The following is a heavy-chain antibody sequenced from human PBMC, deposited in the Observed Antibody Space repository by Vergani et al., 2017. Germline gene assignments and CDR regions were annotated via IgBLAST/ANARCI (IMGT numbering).Heavy chain of an antibody. CDR2: IIPILGIA. CDR3: ARDLDSSGRLGY. J-gene: IGHJ4*02. D-gene: IGHD3-22*01. CDR1: GGTFSSYT. Sequence: QVQLVQSGAEVKKPGSSVKVSCKASGGTFSSYTISWVRQAPGQGLEWMGRIIPILGIANYAQKFQGRVTITADKSTSTAYMELSSLRSEDTAVHYCARDLDSSGRLGYWGQGTLVTVSS. V-gene: IGHV1-69*04.